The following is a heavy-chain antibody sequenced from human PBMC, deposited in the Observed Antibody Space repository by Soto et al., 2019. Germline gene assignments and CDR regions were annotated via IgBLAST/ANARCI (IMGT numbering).Heavy chain of an antibody. D-gene: IGHD3-16*01. CDR3: AHTWGLPFDY. J-gene: IGHJ4*02. V-gene: IGHV2-5*01. Sequence: QITLKESGPTLVEPTQTLTLTCTYSGLSLRTTGVGVGWIRQPPEKALEWLGIIYWNDDKRYSPSLKNRFTLTSDISKSQVVMTMTNMDPVDTATYYCAHTWGLPFDYWGQGTLVIVSS. CDR2: IYWNDDK. CDR1: GLSLRTTGVG.